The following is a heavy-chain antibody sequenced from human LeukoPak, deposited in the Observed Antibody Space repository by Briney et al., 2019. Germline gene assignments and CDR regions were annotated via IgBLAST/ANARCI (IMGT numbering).Heavy chain of an antibody. CDR2: IYYSGST. J-gene: IGHJ4*02. Sequence: SQTLSLTCTVSGGSISSGDYYWSWIRQPPGKGLEWIGYIYYSGSTYYNPSLKSRVTISVDTSKNRFSLKLSSVTAADTAVYYCARGRDYYGSGSYPDYWGQGTLVTVSS. V-gene: IGHV4-30-4*01. D-gene: IGHD3-10*01. CDR1: GGSISSGDYY. CDR3: ARGRDYYGSGSYPDY.